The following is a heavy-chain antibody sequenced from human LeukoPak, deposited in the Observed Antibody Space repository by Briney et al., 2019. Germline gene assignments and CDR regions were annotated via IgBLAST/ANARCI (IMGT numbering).Heavy chain of an antibody. D-gene: IGHD3-9*01. CDR3: ANPIRYFDWFPFDY. Sequence: ASVKVSCKASGYTFTSYDINWVRQATGQGLEWMGWMNPNSGNTGYAQKFQGRVTMTRNTSISTAYMELSSLRSEDTAVYYCANPIRYFDWFPFDYWGQGTLVTVSS. J-gene: IGHJ4*02. CDR2: MNPNSGNT. CDR1: GYTFTSYD. V-gene: IGHV1-8*01.